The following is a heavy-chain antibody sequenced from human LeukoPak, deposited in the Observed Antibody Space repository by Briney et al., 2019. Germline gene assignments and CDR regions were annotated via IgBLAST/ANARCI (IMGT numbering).Heavy chain of an antibody. CDR2: ISWNSGSI. D-gene: IGHD3-22*01. J-gene: IGHJ4*02. Sequence: PGGSLRLSCAASGFTFDDYAMHWVRQAPGKGLEWVSGISWNSGSIGYADSVKGRFTISRDNAKNSLYLQMNSLRAEDTAVYYCAIVRDYYDSSGYTYWGQGTLVTVSS. V-gene: IGHV3-9*01. CDR3: AIVRDYYDSSGYTY. CDR1: GFTFDDYA.